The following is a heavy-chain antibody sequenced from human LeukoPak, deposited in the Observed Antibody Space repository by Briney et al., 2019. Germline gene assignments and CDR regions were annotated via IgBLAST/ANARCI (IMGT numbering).Heavy chain of an antibody. V-gene: IGHV4-30-4*08. CDR1: GGSISSGDYY. CDR3: ARENSGSYLGWFDP. Sequence: SETLSLTCTVSGGSISSGDYYWRWIRQPPGKGLEWIGYIYYSGSTYYNPSLKSRVTISVDTSKNQFSLKLSSVTAADTAVYYCARENSGSYLGWFDPWGQGTLVTVSS. CDR2: IYYSGST. J-gene: IGHJ5*02. D-gene: IGHD1-26*01.